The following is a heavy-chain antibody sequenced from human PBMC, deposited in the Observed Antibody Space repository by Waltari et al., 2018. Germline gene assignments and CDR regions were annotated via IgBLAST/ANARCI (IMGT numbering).Heavy chain of an antibody. Sequence: QVQLVQSGAEVKKPGSSVKVSCKASGGTFSSYTIRWVRQAPGHGLEWMGRIIPILGIANYAQKFQGRVTITADKSASTAYMELSSLRSEDTAVYYCARIWGYCSGGSCPRGWFDPWGQGTLVTVSS. CDR3: ARIWGYCSGGSCPRGWFDP. J-gene: IGHJ5*02. D-gene: IGHD2-15*01. V-gene: IGHV1-69*02. CDR2: IIPILGIA. CDR1: GGTFSSYT.